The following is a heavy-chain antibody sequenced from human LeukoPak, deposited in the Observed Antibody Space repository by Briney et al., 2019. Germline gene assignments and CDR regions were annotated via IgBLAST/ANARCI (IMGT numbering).Heavy chain of an antibody. CDR2: IYYNGKT. V-gene: IGHV4-39*07. D-gene: IGHD3-22*01. CDR1: GGSVTYTNYY. Sequence: SETLSLTCTVSGGSVTYTNYYWGWIRQPPGKGLQWIGVIYYNGKTYYNPSLKSRVTVAVDTSKNQFSLKLSSVTAADTAVYYCARGYYYDSSGYYWGQGTLVTVSS. J-gene: IGHJ4*02. CDR3: ARGYYYDSSGYY.